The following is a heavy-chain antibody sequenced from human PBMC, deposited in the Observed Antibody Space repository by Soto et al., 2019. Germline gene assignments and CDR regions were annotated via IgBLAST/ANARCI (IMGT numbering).Heavy chain of an antibody. CDR1: GGSISSYY. J-gene: IGHJ6*02. D-gene: IGHD6-13*01. CDR2: IYYSGST. Sequence: SETLSLTCTVSGGSISSYYWSRIRQPPGKGLEWIGYIYYSGSTNYNPSLKSRVTISVDTSKNQFSLKLSSVTAADTAVYYCASIAAAPGYYYYYYGMDVWGQGTTVTV. CDR3: ASIAAAPGYYYYYYGMDV. V-gene: IGHV4-59*01.